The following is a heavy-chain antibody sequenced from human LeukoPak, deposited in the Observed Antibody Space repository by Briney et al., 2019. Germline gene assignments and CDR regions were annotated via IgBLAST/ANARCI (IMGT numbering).Heavy chain of an antibody. Sequence: PGGSLRLSCAASGFTFSNYWMHWVRRVPGKGLVWVSRISSDGNNIQYADSVKGRFTISRDNAKNTLYLQMNSLRVEDTAVYYCARIIVGATGIDYWGQGTLVTVSS. V-gene: IGHV3-74*01. J-gene: IGHJ4*02. CDR2: ISSDGNNI. CDR1: GFTFSNYW. D-gene: IGHD1-26*01. CDR3: ARIIVGATGIDY.